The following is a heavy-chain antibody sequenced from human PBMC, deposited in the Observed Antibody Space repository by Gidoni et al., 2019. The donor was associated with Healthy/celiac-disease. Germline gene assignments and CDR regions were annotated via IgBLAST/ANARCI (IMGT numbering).Heavy chain of an antibody. CDR2: INHSGST. Sequence: QVQLQQWGAGLLKPSETLSLTCAVYGGSFSGYYWSWIRQPPGKGLEWIGEINHSGSTNYNPSLKSRVTISVDTSKNQFSLKLSSVTAADTAVYYCARRPGIAVAPVDYWGQGTLVTVSS. CDR1: GGSFSGYY. CDR3: ARRPGIAVAPVDY. J-gene: IGHJ4*02. V-gene: IGHV4-34*01. D-gene: IGHD6-19*01.